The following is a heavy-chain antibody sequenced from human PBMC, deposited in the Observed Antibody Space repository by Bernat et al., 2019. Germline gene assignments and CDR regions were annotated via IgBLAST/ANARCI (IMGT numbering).Heavy chain of an antibody. V-gene: IGHV3-53*01. D-gene: IGHD7-27*01. CDR3: ARAGALTSFYFEY. Sequence: EVQLVESGGGLVQPGGSLRLSCVASGFTVSSNYMSWVRQAPGKGLEWVSLIYSDGSTYYADSVKGRFTISTDNSKNMLYLQMSSLRAEDTAFDYCARAGALTSFYFEYWGQGTLVTVSS. CDR2: IYSDGST. J-gene: IGHJ4*02. CDR1: GFTVSSNY.